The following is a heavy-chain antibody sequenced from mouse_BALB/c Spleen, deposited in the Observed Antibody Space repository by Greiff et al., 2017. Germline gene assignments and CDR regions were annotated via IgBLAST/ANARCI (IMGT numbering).Heavy chain of an antibody. D-gene: IGHD1-1*01. CDR3: ARYYGSSYPSFDY. CDR2: IWSGGST. J-gene: IGHJ2*01. V-gene: IGHV2-2*02. CDR1: GFSLTSYG. Sequence: VQLKESGPGLVQPSQSLSITCTVSGFSLTSYGVHWVRQSPGKGLEWLGVIWSGGSTDYNAAFISRLSISKDNSKSQVFFKMNSLQANDTAIYYCARYYGSSYPSFDYWGQGTTLTVSS.